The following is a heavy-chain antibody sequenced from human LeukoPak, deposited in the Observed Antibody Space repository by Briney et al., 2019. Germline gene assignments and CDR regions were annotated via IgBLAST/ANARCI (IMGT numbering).Heavy chain of an antibody. CDR3: AREVGATDY. J-gene: IGHJ4*02. V-gene: IGHV3-48*01. Sequence: SGGSLRLSCAASGFTFSGYSMNWVRQAPGKGLEWVSYISDSSTTIYYADSVKGRFTISRDNAKNSLYLQMNSLRAEDTAVYYCAREVGATDYWGQGTLVTVSS. D-gene: IGHD1-26*01. CDR1: GFTFSGYS. CDR2: ISDSSTTI.